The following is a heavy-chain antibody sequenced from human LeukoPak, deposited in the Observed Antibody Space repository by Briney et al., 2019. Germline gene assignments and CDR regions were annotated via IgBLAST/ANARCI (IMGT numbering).Heavy chain of an antibody. Sequence: SVKVSCKASGCTFSSYAISWVRQAPGQGLEWMGRIIPIFGTANYAQKFQGRVTITTDESTSTAYMELSSLRSEDTAVYYCASDHDYCTNGVCYDIFDYWGQGTLVTVSS. CDR3: ASDHDYCTNGVCYDIFDY. J-gene: IGHJ4*02. D-gene: IGHD2-8*01. CDR2: IIPIFGTA. CDR1: GCTFSSYA. V-gene: IGHV1-69*05.